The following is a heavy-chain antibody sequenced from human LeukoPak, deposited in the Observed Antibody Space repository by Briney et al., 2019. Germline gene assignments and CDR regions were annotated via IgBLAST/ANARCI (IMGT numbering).Heavy chain of an antibody. CDR3: ARDRRESTKPNDAFDI. D-gene: IGHD1-1*01. CDR1: GGIINSYY. J-gene: IGHJ3*02. Sequence: SETLSLTCSASGGIINSYYRSWIRQPPGRGLEWIGYMYYSGSTHYNPSLDSRVTISIDTSKKQLSLKLTSVTAADTAVYYCARDRRESTKPNDAFDIWGQATMVSVSS. CDR2: MYYSGST. V-gene: IGHV4-59*01.